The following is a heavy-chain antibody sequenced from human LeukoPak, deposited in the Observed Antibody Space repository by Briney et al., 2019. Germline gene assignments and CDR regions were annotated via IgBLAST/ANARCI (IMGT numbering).Heavy chain of an antibody. D-gene: IGHD6-19*01. V-gene: IGHV3-11*01. Sequence: LSLTCAVYGGSFSGYYRSWIRQPPGKGLEWVSYISGIGSTIYYADSVKGRFTISRDNAKNSLYLQMNSLRAEDTAVYYCATLGYISAWSPDYWGQGTLVTVSS. J-gene: IGHJ4*02. CDR1: GGSFSGYY. CDR3: ATLGYISAWSPDY. CDR2: ISGIGSTI.